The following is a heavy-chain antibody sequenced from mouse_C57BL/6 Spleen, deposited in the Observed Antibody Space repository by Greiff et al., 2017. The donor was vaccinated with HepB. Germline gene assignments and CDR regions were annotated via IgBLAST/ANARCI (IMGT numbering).Heavy chain of an antibody. Sequence: EVKLVESGGGLVQPGGSLSLSCAASGFTFTDYYMSWVRQPPGKALEWLGFIRNKANGYTTEYSASVKGRFTISRDNSQRILYLQMNALRAEDSATYYCARRDSSYYYAMDYWGQGTSVTVSS. CDR1: GFTFTDYY. V-gene: IGHV7-3*01. CDR2: IRNKANGYTT. D-gene: IGHD2-12*01. CDR3: ARRDSSYYYAMDY. J-gene: IGHJ4*01.